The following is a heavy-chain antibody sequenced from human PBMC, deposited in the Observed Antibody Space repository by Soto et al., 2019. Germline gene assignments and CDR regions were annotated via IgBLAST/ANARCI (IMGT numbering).Heavy chain of an antibody. V-gene: IGHV3-21*01. Sequence: PGGSLRLSCVASGLTFSSYAMSWVRQGPGKGLEWVSSISSSSSYIYYADSVKGRFTISRDNAKNSLYLQMNSLRAEDTAVYYCARDYYDSSGPPGSLCEYWGQGTLVTVSS. CDR1: GLTFSSYA. CDR2: ISSSSSYI. CDR3: ARDYYDSSGPPGSLCEY. D-gene: IGHD3-22*01. J-gene: IGHJ4*02.